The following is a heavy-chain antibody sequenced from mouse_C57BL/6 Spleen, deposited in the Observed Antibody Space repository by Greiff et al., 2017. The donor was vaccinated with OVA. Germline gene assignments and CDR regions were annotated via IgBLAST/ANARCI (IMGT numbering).Heavy chain of an antibody. CDR2: IDPSDSYT. Sequence: VQLQQPGAELVRPGTSVKLSCKASGYTFTSYWMHWVKQRPGQGLEWIGVIDPSDSYTNYNQKLKGKATLTVDTSSSTAYMQLSSLTSDDSAVYYCARTYDYDGFDYWGQGTTLTVSS. D-gene: IGHD2-4*01. J-gene: IGHJ2*01. CDR3: ARTYDYDGFDY. CDR1: GYTFTSYW. V-gene: IGHV1-59*01.